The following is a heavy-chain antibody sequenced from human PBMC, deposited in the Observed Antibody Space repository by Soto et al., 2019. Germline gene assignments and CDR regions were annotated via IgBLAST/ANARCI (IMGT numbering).Heavy chain of an antibody. CDR2: IKGDGSEK. CDR3: GRDEVRNGVGV. J-gene: IGHJ6*02. Sequence: XGCLRLSCVASSFRVTSYWMSWVRQAPGKGLEWVANIKGDGSEKKYVDSVKGRFTISRDNAHNSVSLQMNSLRAEDTALYYCGRDEVRNGVGVWGQGTTVTVSS. V-gene: IGHV3-7*01. CDR1: SFRVTSYW.